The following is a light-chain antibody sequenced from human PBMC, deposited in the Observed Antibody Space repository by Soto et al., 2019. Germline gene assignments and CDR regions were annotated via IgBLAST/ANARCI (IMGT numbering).Light chain of an antibody. CDR1: SSDIGFSNY. CDR2: GVS. CDR3: SSYSSGTTRYV. J-gene: IGLJ1*01. V-gene: IGLV2-14*01. Sequence: QSALTQPASVSGSPGQSITISCTGTSSDIGFSNYVSWYQQHPGKAPKLMIFGVSQRPSGVSDRFSGSKSGNTASLTISGLQAEDEADYYCSSYSSGTTRYVFGTGTKVTVL.